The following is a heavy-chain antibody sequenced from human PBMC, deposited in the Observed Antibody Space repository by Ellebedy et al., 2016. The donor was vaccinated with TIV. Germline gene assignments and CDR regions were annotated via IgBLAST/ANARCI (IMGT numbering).Heavy chain of an antibody. J-gene: IGHJ4*02. Sequence: AASVKVSCKASGGTFSSYAISWVRQAPGQGLEWMGRIIPILGIANYAQKFQGRVTMTTDTSTSTAYMELRSLRSDDTAVYYCAREFRYCSSTSCYLAFDYWGQGTLVTVSS. CDR3: AREFRYCSSTSCYLAFDY. CDR1: GGTFSSYA. V-gene: IGHV1-69*04. D-gene: IGHD2-2*01. CDR2: IIPILGIA.